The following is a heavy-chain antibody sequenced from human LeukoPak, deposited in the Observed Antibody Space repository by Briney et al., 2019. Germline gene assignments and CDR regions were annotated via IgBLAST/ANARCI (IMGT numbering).Heavy chain of an antibody. CDR3: ARGDPNSGEDY. CDR2: IYYSGST. J-gene: IGHJ4*02. D-gene: IGHD7-27*01. V-gene: IGHV4-31*03. CDR1: GGSISSGGYY. Sequence: KPSEALSLTCTVSGGSISSGGYYWSWIRQHPGKGLEWIGYIYYSGSTYYNPSLKSRVTISVDTSKNQFSLKLSSVTAADTAVYYCARGDPNSGEDYWGQGTLVTVSS.